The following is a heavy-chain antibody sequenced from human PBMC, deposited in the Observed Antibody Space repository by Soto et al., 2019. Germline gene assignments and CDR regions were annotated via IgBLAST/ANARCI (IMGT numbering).Heavy chain of an antibody. J-gene: IGHJ6*02. CDR2: IDPSDSYT. Sequence: GESLKISCKGSGYSFTSYWISWVRQMPGKGLEWMGRIDPSDSYTNYSPSFQGHVTISADKSISTAYLQWSSLKASDTAMYYCARAGQRLRYFDYYYYGMDVWGQGTTVTVS. D-gene: IGHD3-9*01. CDR3: ARAGQRLRYFDYYYYGMDV. V-gene: IGHV5-10-1*01. CDR1: GYSFTSYW.